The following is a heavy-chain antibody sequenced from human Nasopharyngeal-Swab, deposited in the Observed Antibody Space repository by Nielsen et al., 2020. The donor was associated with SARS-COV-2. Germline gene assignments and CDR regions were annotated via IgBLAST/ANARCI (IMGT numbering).Heavy chain of an antibody. D-gene: IGHD6-13*01. CDR3: AKVPSSSWYVDYYYGMDV. J-gene: IGHJ6*02. V-gene: IGHV3-23*01. CDR2: ISGSGGST. Sequence: APRKGLEWVSAISGSGGSTYYADSVKGRFTISRDNSKDTLYLQMNSLRAEDTAVYYCAKVPSSSWYVDYYYGMDVWGQGTTVTVSS.